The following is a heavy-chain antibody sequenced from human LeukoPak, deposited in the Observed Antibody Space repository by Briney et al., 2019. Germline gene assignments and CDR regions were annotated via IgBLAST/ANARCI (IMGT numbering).Heavy chain of an antibody. CDR3: ATANAIVLMVYAQSYAFDI. D-gene: IGHD2-8*01. CDR2: FDPEDGET. J-gene: IGHJ3*02. CDR1: GYTLTELS. V-gene: IGHV1-24*01. Sequence: ASVKVSCKVSGYTLTELSMHWVRQAPGKGLEWMGGFDPEDGETIYAQKFQGRVTMTEDTSTDTAYMELSSLRSEDTAVYYCATANAIVLMVYAQSYAFDIWGQGTMVTVSS.